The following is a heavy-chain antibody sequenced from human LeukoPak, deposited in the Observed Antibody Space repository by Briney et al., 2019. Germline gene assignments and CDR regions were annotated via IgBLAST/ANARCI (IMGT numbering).Heavy chain of an antibody. D-gene: IGHD6-19*01. CDR3: ARYAVAGEFDY. Sequence: GGSLRLSCAASGFNFDDYAMHWVRKAAGKGLAWVPGISWNSGSIGYADSVKGRFTISRDNAKNSLYLQMNSLRAEDMALYYCARYAVAGEFDYWGQGTLVTVSS. J-gene: IGHJ4*02. CDR1: GFNFDDYA. CDR2: ISWNSGSI. V-gene: IGHV3-9*03.